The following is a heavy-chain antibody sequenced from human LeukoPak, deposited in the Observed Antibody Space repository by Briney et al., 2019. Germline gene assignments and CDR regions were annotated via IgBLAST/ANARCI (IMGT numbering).Heavy chain of an antibody. V-gene: IGHV3-21*01. D-gene: IGHD5-24*01. J-gene: IGHJ4*02. CDR2: ISSSSSYI. CDR3: ARDPDPLEGMPDGY. CDR1: GFTFSSYS. Sequence: GGSLRLSCAASGFTFSSYSMNWVRQAQGKGLEWVSSISSSSSYIYYADSVKGRFTISRDNAKNSLYLQMNSLRAEDTAVYYCARDPDPLEGMPDGYWGQGTLVTVSS.